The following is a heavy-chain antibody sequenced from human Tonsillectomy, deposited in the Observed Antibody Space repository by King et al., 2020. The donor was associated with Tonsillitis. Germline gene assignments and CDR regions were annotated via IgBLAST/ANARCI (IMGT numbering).Heavy chain of an antibody. D-gene: IGHD5-24*01. CDR2: IVTRGST. CDR3: ASIEMATYGHAFDI. V-gene: IGHV4-61*02. Sequence: VQLQESGPGLVKPSQTLSLTCTVSGGSISSWYYYWSWVRQPAGKGLEWIGRIVTRGSTNSNPSLKSRFTMSIDTSKNQFSLKLRSVTAADTAVYYCASIEMATYGHAFDIWGQGTMVTVSS. J-gene: IGHJ3*02. CDR1: GGSISSWYYY.